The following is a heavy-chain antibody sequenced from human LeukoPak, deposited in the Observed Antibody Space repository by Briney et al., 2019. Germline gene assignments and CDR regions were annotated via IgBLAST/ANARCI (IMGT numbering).Heavy chain of an antibody. CDR2: IYYTGST. V-gene: IGHV4-59*01. CDR3: ARITSDKYGGTPGAFDI. CDR1: GGSISSYY. J-gene: IGHJ3*02. D-gene: IGHD4-23*01. Sequence: PSETLSLTCTVSGGSISSYYWSWIRQPPGKGLEWIGYIYYTGSTNYNPSLRSRVTISVDTSKNHFSLKLTSVTAADTAVYYCARITSDKYGGTPGAFDIWGQGTMVTVSS.